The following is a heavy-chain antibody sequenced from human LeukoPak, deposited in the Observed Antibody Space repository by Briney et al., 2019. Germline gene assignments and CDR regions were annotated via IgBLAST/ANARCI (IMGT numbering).Heavy chain of an antibody. CDR3: ARQPDDYGDYGGGVDY. V-gene: IGHV4-39*01. Sequence: SETLSLTYTVSGGSISSSSYYWGWIRQPPGKGLEWIGSIYYSGSTYYNPSLKSRVTISVDTSKNQFSLKLSSVTAADTAVYYCARQPDDYGDYGGGVDYWGQGTLVTVSS. CDR1: GGSISSSSYY. J-gene: IGHJ4*02. CDR2: IYYSGST. D-gene: IGHD4-17*01.